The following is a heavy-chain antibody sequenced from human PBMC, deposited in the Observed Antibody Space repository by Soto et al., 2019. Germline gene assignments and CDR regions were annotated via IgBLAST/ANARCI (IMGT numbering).Heavy chain of an antibody. CDR1: GYTFTDYY. CDR2: ISPKTGGT. Sequence: GASVKVSCEASGYTFTDYYMQWVRQAPGEGLELMGWISPKTGGTNYAQKFQGRVTMTRDTSINTGYMELSSLRSDDTAVYYCARVKRGTGTTWPYYYGMDVWGQGTTVTVSS. V-gene: IGHV1-2*02. CDR3: ARVKRGTGTTWPYYYGMDV. D-gene: IGHD1-7*01. J-gene: IGHJ6*02.